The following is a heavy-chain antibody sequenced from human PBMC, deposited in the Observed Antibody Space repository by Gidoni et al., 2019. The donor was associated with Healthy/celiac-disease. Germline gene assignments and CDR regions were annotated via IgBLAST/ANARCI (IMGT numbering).Heavy chain of an antibody. Sequence: QVQLQESGPGLVKPSETLSLTCTVSGGSISSYYWSWIRQPPGKGLEWIGYIYYSGSTNYNPSLKSRVTISVDTSKTQFSLKLSSVTAADTAVYYCARVVFRGSGSYRWFDPWGQGTLVTVSS. J-gene: IGHJ5*02. V-gene: IGHV4-59*01. CDR1: GGSISSYY. CDR2: IYYSGST. CDR3: ARVVFRGSGSYRWFDP. D-gene: IGHD3-10*01.